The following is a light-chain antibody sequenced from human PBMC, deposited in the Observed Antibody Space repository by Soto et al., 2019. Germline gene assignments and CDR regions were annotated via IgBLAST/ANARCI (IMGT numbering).Light chain of an antibody. CDR2: EVS. Sequence: QSVLTQPAPVSGSPGQSITISCTGTSSDVGGYNYVSWYQQHPGKAPKLMIYEVSNRPSGVSNRFSGSKSGNTASLTISGLQAEDEADYYCSSYTSSSTLDVFGTGTKLTVL. J-gene: IGLJ1*01. CDR1: SSDVGGYNY. CDR3: SSYTSSSTLDV. V-gene: IGLV2-14*01.